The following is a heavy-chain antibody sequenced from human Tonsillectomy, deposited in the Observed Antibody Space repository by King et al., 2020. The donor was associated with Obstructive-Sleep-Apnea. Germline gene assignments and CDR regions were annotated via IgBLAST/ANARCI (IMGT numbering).Heavy chain of an antibody. Sequence: VQLVESGGGLVKPGESLRLSCAASGFTFSNAWMSWVRQAPGKGLEWVGRIKSKTDGGTTGYAAPVTGRFTISRDDSKNALYLQTNSLKTEDTAVYYCTTSLRKWGDFDYWGQGTLVTVSS. J-gene: IGHJ4*02. CDR3: TTSLRKWGDFDY. D-gene: IGHD1-26*01. CDR2: IKSKTDGGTT. V-gene: IGHV3-15*01. CDR1: GFTFSNAW.